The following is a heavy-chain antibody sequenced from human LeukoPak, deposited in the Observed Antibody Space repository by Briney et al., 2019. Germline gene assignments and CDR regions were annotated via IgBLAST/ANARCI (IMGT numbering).Heavy chain of an antibody. CDR1: GFPFSSYW. V-gene: IGHV3-7*01. CDR3: ARENSSGYVSFYFVDY. J-gene: IGHJ4*02. Sequence: PGGSLRLSCVASGFPFSSYWMTWVRQAPGKGLEWVANIKQDGSKKSYVDSVKGRFTISRDNAKNSLYLQMNSLRAEDTAVYYCARENSSGYVSFYFVDYWGQGTLVTVSS. D-gene: IGHD5-12*01. CDR2: IKQDGSKK.